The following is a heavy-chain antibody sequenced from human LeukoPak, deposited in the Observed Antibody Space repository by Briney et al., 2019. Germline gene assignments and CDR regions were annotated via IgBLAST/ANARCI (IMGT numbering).Heavy chain of an antibody. D-gene: IGHD3-22*01. CDR1: GFTVSSKY. V-gene: IGHV3-53*01. J-gene: IGHJ4*02. CDR3: ARFLDSSATPFDY. CDR2: VYSGGST. Sequence: GGSLRLSCPASGFTVSSKYMSWVRQAPGKGLEWVSVVYSGGSTNYADSVKGRFTISRDNSKNTLYLQMNSLRAEDTAVYYCARFLDSSATPFDYWGQGTLVTVSS.